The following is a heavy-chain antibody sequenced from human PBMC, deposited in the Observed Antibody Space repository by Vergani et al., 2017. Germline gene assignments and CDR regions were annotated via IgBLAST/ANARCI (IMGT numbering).Heavy chain of an antibody. CDR2: IYTSGST. J-gene: IGHJ4*02. D-gene: IGHD4-17*01. Sequence: QVQLQESGPGLVKPSETLSLTCTVSGGSISSYYWSWIRQPAGKGLEWIGRIYTSGSTNYNPSLKSRVTMSVDTSKNQFSLKLSSVTAADTAVYYCATTLNDYGDFVFDYWGQGTLVTVSS. V-gene: IGHV4-4*07. CDR3: ATTLNDYGDFVFDY. CDR1: GGSISSYY.